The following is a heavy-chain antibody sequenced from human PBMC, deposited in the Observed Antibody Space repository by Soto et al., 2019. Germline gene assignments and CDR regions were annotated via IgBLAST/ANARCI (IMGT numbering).Heavy chain of an antibody. D-gene: IGHD3-10*01. J-gene: IGHJ6*02. CDR2: IYYSGST. CDR1: GGSISSYY. V-gene: IGHV4-59*08. Sequence: SETLSLTCTVSGGSISSYYWSWIRQPPGKGLEWIGYIYYSGSTNYNPSLKSRVTISVDTSKNQFSLKLSSVTAADTAVYYCARQGWELDVVGGGMDVWGQGTTVTVSS. CDR3: ARQGWELDVVGGGMDV.